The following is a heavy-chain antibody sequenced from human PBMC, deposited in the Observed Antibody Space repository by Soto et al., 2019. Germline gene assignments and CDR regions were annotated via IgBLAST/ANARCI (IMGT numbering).Heavy chain of an antibody. V-gene: IGHV3-23*01. J-gene: IGHJ4*02. CDR2: ISGSGGST. CDR3: ANYYDSSGQSENFDY. D-gene: IGHD3-22*01. CDR1: GFTFSSYA. Sequence: GGSLRLSCAASGFTFSSYAMSWVRQAPGKGLEWVSAISGSGGSTYYADSVKGWFTISRDNSKNTLYLQMNSLRAEDTAVYYCANYYDSSGQSENFDYWGQGTLVTGSS.